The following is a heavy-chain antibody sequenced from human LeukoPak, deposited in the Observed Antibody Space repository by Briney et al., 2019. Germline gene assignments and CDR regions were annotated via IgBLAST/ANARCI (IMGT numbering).Heavy chain of an antibody. Sequence: ASVTVSCTASGYTFTGYYMHWVRQAPGQGLEWMGWINPNSGGTNYAQKFQGRVTMTRDTSISTAYMELSRLRSDDTAVYYCARGGTYYDFWRTNWFDPWGQGTLVTVSS. CDR1: GYTFTGYY. J-gene: IGHJ5*02. D-gene: IGHD3-3*01. CDR3: ARGGTYYDFWRTNWFDP. CDR2: INPNSGGT. V-gene: IGHV1-2*02.